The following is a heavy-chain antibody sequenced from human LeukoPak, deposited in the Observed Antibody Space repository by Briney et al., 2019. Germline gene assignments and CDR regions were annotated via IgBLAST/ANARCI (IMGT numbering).Heavy chain of an antibody. J-gene: IGHJ4*02. Sequence: GGSMRLSCAASGFTFSSYGMHWVRQAPGKGLEWVAFIRYDGNNKYYADSVKGRFTISRDDSKNTLYLQMNSLRAEDTAVYYCATEVGSGWSLQYWGQGTLVTVSS. V-gene: IGHV3-30*02. CDR2: IRYDGNNK. D-gene: IGHD6-19*01. CDR1: GFTFSSYG. CDR3: ATEVGSGWSLQY.